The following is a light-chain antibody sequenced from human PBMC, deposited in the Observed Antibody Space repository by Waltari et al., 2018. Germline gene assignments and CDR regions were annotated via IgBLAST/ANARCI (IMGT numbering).Light chain of an antibody. CDR2: GAS. V-gene: IGKV3-20*01. J-gene: IGKJ4*01. CDR3: QQYDGSVVT. CDR1: QTITGSC. Sequence: CRASQTITGSCLNEYHQKPGHAPRLLIYGASNRGHGIPDRFSGSGSGTDFTLTISRLEPEDSAVYYCQQYDGSVVTFGGGTKVEIK.